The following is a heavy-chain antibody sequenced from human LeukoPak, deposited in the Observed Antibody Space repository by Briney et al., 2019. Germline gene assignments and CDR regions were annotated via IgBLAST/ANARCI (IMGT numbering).Heavy chain of an antibody. J-gene: IGHJ6*03. Sequence: SETLSLTCTVSGGSISSYYWSWIRQPAGKGLEWIGYIYYSGSTNYNPSLKSRVTISVDTSKNQFSLKLSSVTAADTAVYYCARETRGLGSTYYYMDVWGKGTTVTVSS. CDR3: ARETRGLGSTYYYMDV. CDR1: GGSISSYY. CDR2: IYYSGST. V-gene: IGHV4-59*01. D-gene: IGHD1-26*01.